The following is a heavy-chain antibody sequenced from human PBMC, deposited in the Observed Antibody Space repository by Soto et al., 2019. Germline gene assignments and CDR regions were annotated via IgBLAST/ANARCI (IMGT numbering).Heavy chain of an antibody. J-gene: IGHJ4*02. CDR3: ARDRGYTGYYAFFDY. D-gene: IGHD3-9*01. CDR2: ISASNGDT. Sequence: ASVKVSCKASGYIFTTYGLSWVRQDPGQGLEWMGWISASNGDTIYAQKFQDRVTMTTDTSTNTAYMEFRSLTSDDTALYYCARDRGYTGYYAFFDYWGQGTLVTVSS. CDR1: GYIFTTYG. V-gene: IGHV1-18*01.